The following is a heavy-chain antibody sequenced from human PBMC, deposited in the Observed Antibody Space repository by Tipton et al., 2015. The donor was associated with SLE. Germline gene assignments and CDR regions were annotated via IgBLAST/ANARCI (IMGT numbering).Heavy chain of an antibody. V-gene: IGHV4-59*11. CDR2: NYNSGSG. J-gene: IGHJ3*02. CDR3: ARSDYYDSSGYYSCAFDI. D-gene: IGHD3-22*01. Sequence: TLSLTCTVSGGSISSHYWSWIRQPPGKGLEWIGYNYNSGSGNYNPSLKSRVTISVDTSMNQFSLKLSSVSAADTAVYYCARSDYYDSSGYYSCAFDIWGQGTMVTVSS. CDR1: GGSISSHY.